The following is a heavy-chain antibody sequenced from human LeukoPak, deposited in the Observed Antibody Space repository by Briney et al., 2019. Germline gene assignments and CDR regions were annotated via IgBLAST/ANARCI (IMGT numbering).Heavy chain of an antibody. CDR2: IRYDGSNE. Sequence: PGGSLRLSCAASGFTFSSYGMHWVRQAPGKGLEWVSFIRYDGSNEYYADSVRGRFTISRDNSKNTLYLQMNSLRAEDTAVYYCANLWFGELLPAGFDYWGQGTLVTVSS. CDR3: ANLWFGELLPAGFDY. CDR1: GFTFSSYG. D-gene: IGHD3-10*01. J-gene: IGHJ4*02. V-gene: IGHV3-30*02.